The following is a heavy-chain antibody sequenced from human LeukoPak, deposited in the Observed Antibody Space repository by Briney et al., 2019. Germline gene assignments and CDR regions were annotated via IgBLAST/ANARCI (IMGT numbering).Heavy chain of an antibody. D-gene: IGHD2-8*01. J-gene: IGHJ4*02. CDR1: GYTFTSYG. Sequence: ASVKVSCKASGYTFTSYGISWVRQAPGQGLEWMGWISAYNGNTNYAQKLQGRVTMTTDTSTSTAYMELRSLRSDDTAVYYCGRDLDVGYCTNGVCSLFDYWGQGTLVTVSS. V-gene: IGHV1-18*01. CDR2: ISAYNGNT. CDR3: GRDLDVGYCTNGVCSLFDY.